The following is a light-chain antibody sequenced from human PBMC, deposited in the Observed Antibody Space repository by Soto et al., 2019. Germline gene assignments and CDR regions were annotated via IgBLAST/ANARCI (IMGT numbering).Light chain of an antibody. CDR3: QQYGSSPLT. Sequence: DIVLTRSPGTLSLSPGERATLSCRASQSVSSSYLAWYQQKPGQAPRLLIYGASSRATGIPDRFSGSGSGTDFTLTISRLEPEDFVVYYCQQYGSSPLTFGGGTKLEIK. CDR2: GAS. J-gene: IGKJ4*01. V-gene: IGKV3-20*01. CDR1: QSVSSSY.